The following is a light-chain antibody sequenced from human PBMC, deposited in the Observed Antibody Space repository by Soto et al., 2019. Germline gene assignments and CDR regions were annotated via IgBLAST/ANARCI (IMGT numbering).Light chain of an antibody. CDR2: DAS. CDR1: QSVSSS. V-gene: IGKV3-15*01. CDR3: QQYNMWTGT. J-gene: IGKJ3*01. Sequence: EIVMTQSPATLSVSPGERVTLSCRASQSVSSSLAWFQQKPGQAPRLLIYDASTRATGISARFSGSGSGTEFTLTISSLQSEDFAVYYCQQYNMWTGTFGPGTKVDIK.